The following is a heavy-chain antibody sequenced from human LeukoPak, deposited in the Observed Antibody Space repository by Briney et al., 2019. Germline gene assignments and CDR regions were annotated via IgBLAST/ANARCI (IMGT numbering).Heavy chain of an antibody. V-gene: IGHV4-59*01. CDR1: GGSISSYY. D-gene: IGHD2-15*01. J-gene: IGHJ4*02. Sequence: SETLSLTCTVSGGSISSYYWSWIRQPPGEGLEWIGYIYYSGSTNYNPSLKSRVTISIDTSKNQFSLRLSSVTAADTAVYYCARDIYGSFDYWGQGTLVTVSS. CDR3: ARDIYGSFDY. CDR2: IYYSGST.